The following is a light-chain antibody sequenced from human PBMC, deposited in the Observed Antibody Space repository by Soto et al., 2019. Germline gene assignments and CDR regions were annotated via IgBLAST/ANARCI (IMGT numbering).Light chain of an antibody. Sequence: EIVMTQSPATLSVSPVERATVPCRASQSVRNNLAWYQQKPGQAPRLLIYDASTRATGIPDRFSGTGSGTDFTLTISRLEPEDFAVYYCQHFGDSPITFGQGTRLEIK. V-gene: IGKV3D-15*01. CDR3: QHFGDSPIT. J-gene: IGKJ5*01. CDR1: QSVRNN. CDR2: DAS.